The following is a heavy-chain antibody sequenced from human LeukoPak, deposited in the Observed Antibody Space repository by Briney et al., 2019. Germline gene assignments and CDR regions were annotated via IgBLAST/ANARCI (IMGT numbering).Heavy chain of an antibody. CDR1: GFTFSSYA. Sequence: GGSLRLSCAASGFTFSSYAMHWVRQAPGKGLEYVSAISSNGGSTYYANSVKDRFTISRENSKNTLYLQMGSLRAEDMAVYYCARSPSSGYYPYYYYYYMDVWGKGTTVTVSS. V-gene: IGHV3-64*01. CDR2: ISSNGGST. J-gene: IGHJ6*03. D-gene: IGHD3-22*01. CDR3: ARSPSSGYYPYYYYYYMDV.